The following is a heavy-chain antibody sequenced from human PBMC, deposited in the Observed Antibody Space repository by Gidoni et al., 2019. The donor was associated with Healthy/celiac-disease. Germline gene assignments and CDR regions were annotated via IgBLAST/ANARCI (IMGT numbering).Heavy chain of an antibody. Sequence: QVQLVQPGAEVKKPGASVKVSRKASGYTFTRHGISWVRQAPGQGLEWMGWISAYNGNTNYAQKLQGRVTMTTDTSTSTAYMELRSLRSDDTAVYYCARHYDYGADGGWAFDIWGQGTMVTVSS. CDR2: ISAYNGNT. CDR1: GYTFTRHG. D-gene: IGHD4-17*01. V-gene: IGHV1-18*04. J-gene: IGHJ3*02. CDR3: ARHYDYGADGGWAFDI.